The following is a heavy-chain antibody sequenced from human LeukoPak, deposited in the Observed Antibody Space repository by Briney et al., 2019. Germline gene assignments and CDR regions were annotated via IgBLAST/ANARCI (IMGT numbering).Heavy chain of an antibody. CDR3: ARGKGRRVVAFDY. CDR2: INHSGST. D-gene: IGHD3-22*01. J-gene: IGHJ4*02. CDR1: GGSFSGYY. V-gene: IGHV4-34*01. Sequence: SETLSHTCAVYGGSFSGYYWSWIRQPPGKGLEWIGEINHSGSTNYNPSLKSRVTISVDTSKNQFSLKLSSVTAADTAVYYCARGKGRRVVAFDYWGQGTLVTVSS.